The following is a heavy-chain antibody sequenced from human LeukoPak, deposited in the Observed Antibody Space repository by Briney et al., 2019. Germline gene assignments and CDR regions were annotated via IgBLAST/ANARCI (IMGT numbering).Heavy chain of an antibody. CDR3: ARDVVPAAMNWFDP. V-gene: IGHV1-2*02. D-gene: IGHD2-2*01. J-gene: IGHJ5*02. CDR1: GYTFTGYY. Sequence: ASVKVSCKASGYTFTGYYMHWVRQAPGQGLEWMGWINPNSGGTNYAQKFRGRVTMTRDTSISTAYMELSRLRSDDTAVYYCARDVVPAAMNWFDPWGQGTLVTVSS. CDR2: INPNSGGT.